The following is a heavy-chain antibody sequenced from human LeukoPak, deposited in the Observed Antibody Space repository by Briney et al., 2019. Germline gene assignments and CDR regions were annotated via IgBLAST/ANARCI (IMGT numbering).Heavy chain of an antibody. CDR3: VRDIRDCSTCDPRFDP. V-gene: IGHV3-74*01. J-gene: IGHJ5*02. CDR2: IHSDGIST. Sequence: PGGSLRLSCAASGFTFCDYWMHWVRHAPGKGLVWGSRIHSDGISTTYADSVKGRFTISRDNAKCTVFLQMNSLGADDTAVYYCVRDIRDCSTCDPRFDPWGQGTLVTVSS. CDR1: GFTFCDYW. D-gene: IGHD2-2*01.